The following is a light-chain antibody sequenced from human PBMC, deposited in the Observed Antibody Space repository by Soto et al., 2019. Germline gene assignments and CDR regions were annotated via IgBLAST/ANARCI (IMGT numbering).Light chain of an antibody. CDR1: QSVSSN. CDR2: GAS. J-gene: IGKJ1*01. V-gene: IGKV3-15*01. Sequence: IMMTQSPATLSVTPGERATLSCRASQSVSSNLAWYQQKPGQAPRLLIYGASTRATGIPARFSGSGSGTEFTLTISSLQSEDFAVYYCQQYNNWPWTFGQGSNVDIK. CDR3: QQYNNWPWT.